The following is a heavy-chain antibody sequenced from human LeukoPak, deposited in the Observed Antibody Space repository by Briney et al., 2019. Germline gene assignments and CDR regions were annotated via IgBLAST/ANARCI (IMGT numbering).Heavy chain of an antibody. V-gene: IGHV3-21*01. CDR3: ARDLRTYYDILTGYYTPGFDY. D-gene: IGHD3-9*01. Sequence: GGSLRLSCAASGFTFSSYSMNWVRQAPGKGLEWVSSISSSSSYIYYADSVKGRFTISRDNAKNSLYLQMSSLRAEDTAVYYCARDLRTYYDILTGYYTPGFDYWGQGTLVTVSS. CDR1: GFTFSSYS. J-gene: IGHJ4*02. CDR2: ISSSSSYI.